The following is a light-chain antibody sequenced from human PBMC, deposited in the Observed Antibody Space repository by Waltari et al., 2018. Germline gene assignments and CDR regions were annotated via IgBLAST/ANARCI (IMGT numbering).Light chain of an antibody. V-gene: IGLV1-44*01. CDR3: APWDDSLNGWV. Sequence: QSVLTQPPSASGTPGQRVTIPCSGSSSHIGSNTVNWYQQPPGAAPKLLIYSNNQRPSGVPDRFSGSKSGTSASLAIDGLQSEDEADYYCAPWDDSLNGWVFGGGTKLTVL. CDR1: SSHIGSNT. CDR2: SNN. J-gene: IGLJ3*02.